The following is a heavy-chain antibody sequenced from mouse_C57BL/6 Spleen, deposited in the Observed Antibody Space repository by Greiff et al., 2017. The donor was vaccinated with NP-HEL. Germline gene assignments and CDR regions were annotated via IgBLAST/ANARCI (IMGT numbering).Heavy chain of an antibody. CDR2: INYDGSST. CDR1: GFTFSDYY. V-gene: IGHV5-16*01. CDR3: ARKGGNYVGYAMDY. D-gene: IGHD2-1*01. J-gene: IGHJ4*01. Sequence: EVKVVESEGGLVQPGSSMKLSCTASGFTFSDYYMAWVRQVPEKGLEWVANINYDGSSTYYLDSLKSRFIISRDNAKNILYLQMSSLKSEDTAAYYCARKGGNYVGYAMDYWGQGTSVTVSS.